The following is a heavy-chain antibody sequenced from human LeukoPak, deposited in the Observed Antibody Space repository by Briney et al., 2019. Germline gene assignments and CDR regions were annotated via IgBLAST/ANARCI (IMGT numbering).Heavy chain of an antibody. CDR3: ARVRPHYDILTGCYLPYYCYMDV. D-gene: IGHD3-9*01. Sequence: SETLSLTCTVSGGSISSYYWSWLRQPPGKGLEWIGYIYYSGSTNYNPSLKSRVTISVDTSKNQFSLKLSSVTAADTAVYYCARVRPHYDILTGCYLPYYCYMDVWGKGTTVTVSS. J-gene: IGHJ6*03. V-gene: IGHV4-59*12. CDR2: IYYSGST. CDR1: GGSISSYY.